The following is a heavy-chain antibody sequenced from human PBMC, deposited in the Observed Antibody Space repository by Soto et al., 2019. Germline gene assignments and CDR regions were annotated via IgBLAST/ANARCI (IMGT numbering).Heavy chain of an antibody. CDR1: GGSISSGGYY. D-gene: IGHD2-2*02. CDR3: ARYCSSTSCYTGYGMDV. Sequence: SETLSLTCTVSGGSISSGGYYWIWIRHHPGKGLEWIGYIYYSGSTYYNPSLKSRVTISVDTSKNQFSLKLSSVTAADTAVYYCARYCSSTSCYTGYGMDVWGQGTTVTVSS. CDR2: IYYSGST. V-gene: IGHV4-31*03. J-gene: IGHJ6*02.